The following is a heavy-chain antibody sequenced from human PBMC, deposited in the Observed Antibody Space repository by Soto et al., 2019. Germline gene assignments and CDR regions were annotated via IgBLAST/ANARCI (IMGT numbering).Heavy chain of an antibody. Sequence: EVQLVESGGGPVKPGGSLRLSCVASAFTFNNFPMHWVRQAPGEGLQWLASITSSSSYKYYADSVKGRFTISRDNAKNSLFLELTGLRAEDTAVYYCAREKCSSTSCKHGMDVWGLGTTVTVSS. CDR3: AREKCSSTSCKHGMDV. V-gene: IGHV3-21*02. J-gene: IGHJ6*02. CDR2: ITSSSSYK. D-gene: IGHD2-2*01. CDR1: AFTFNNFP.